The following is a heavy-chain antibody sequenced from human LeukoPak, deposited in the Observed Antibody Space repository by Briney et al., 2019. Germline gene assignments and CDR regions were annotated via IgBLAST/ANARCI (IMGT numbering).Heavy chain of an antibody. CDR1: GFTFSSYA. D-gene: IGHD3-22*01. Sequence: GGSLRLSCAASGFTFSSYAMHWVRQAPGKGLEWVSGISWNSGSIGYADSVKGRFTISRDNAKNSLHLQMNSLRAEDMALYYCAKGAYYYDSSGYIGGNFDYWGQGTLVTVSS. CDR2: ISWNSGSI. V-gene: IGHV3-9*03. CDR3: AKGAYYYDSSGYIGGNFDY. J-gene: IGHJ4*02.